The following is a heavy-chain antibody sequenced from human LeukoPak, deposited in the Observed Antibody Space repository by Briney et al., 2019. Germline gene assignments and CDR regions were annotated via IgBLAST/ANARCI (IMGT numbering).Heavy chain of an antibody. CDR2: INHSRDT. D-gene: IGHD3-10*01. CDR3: ARGALWFAELPLDS. CDR1: GGSFSGYY. V-gene: IGHV4-34*01. Sequence: SETLSLTCAVYGGSFSGYYWSWIRQPPGKGLEWIGEINHSRDTNSHPSLKSRVTISVDTSKNQFSLKLSSVTAADTAVYYCARGALWFAELPLDSWGQGTLVTVSS. J-gene: IGHJ4*02.